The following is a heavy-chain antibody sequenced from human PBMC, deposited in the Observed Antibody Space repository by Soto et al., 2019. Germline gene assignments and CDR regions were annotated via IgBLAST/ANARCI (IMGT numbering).Heavy chain of an antibody. CDR1: GYIFTSYY. V-gene: IGHV1-46*01. J-gene: IGHJ4*02. CDR2: INPFDGSR. D-gene: IGHD2-15*01. CDR3: AREGVIAASDY. Sequence: GASVKVSCKASGYIFTSYYIHWVRQAPGQGLEWMGWINPFDGSRMFAQSFQGRVTMTRDTSTSTVYMEVSSLRSEDTAVFYCAREGVIAASDYWGQGTPVTVSS.